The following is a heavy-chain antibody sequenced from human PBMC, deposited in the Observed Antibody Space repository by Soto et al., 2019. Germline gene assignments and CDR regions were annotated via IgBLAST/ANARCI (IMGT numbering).Heavy chain of an antibody. CDR1: GYTFANFG. J-gene: IGHJ3*02. Sequence: QVQLVQSGPEVKKPGASVTVSCKASGYTFANFGISWVRQAPGQGPEWMGWISTSDGNTNYAQEFEDRVIMTTDTSTTTAYMELKSLSSGDTAMYYCARWAFASSDWYVGAFDMWGQGTPVTVSS. CDR2: ISTSDGNT. D-gene: IGHD6-19*01. V-gene: IGHV1-18*04. CDR3: ARWAFASSDWYVGAFDM.